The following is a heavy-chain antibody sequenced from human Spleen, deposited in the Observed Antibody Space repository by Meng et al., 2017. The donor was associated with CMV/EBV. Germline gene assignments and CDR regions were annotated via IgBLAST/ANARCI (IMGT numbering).Heavy chain of an antibody. D-gene: IGHD3-10*01. CDR1: GGTFSSYA. CDR2: IIPIFGTA. CDR3: SKAGGGAFDS. Sequence: SVKVSCKASGGTFSSYAISWVRQAPGQGLEWMGGIIPIFGTANYAQKFQGRVTITTDESMTTAYMELASLRSEDTAIYYCSKAGGGAFDSWGQGTKVTVSS. V-gene: IGHV1-69*05. J-gene: IGHJ3*01.